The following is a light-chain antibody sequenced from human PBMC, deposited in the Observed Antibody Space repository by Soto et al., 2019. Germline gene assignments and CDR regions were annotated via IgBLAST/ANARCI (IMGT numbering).Light chain of an antibody. CDR3: AAWDDSLNAVV. J-gene: IGLJ2*01. V-gene: IGLV1-36*01. Sequence: QAVVTQPPSVSEAPRQRVTISCSGSSSNIGNNAVNWYQQLPGKAPKLLIYYDDLLPSGVSDRFSGSKSGTSASLAISGLQSEDEADYYCAAWDDSLNAVVFGGGTKLTVL. CDR2: YDD. CDR1: SSNIGNNA.